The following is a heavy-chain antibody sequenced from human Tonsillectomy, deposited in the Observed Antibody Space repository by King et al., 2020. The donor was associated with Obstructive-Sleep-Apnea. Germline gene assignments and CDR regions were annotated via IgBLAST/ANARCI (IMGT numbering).Heavy chain of an antibody. CDR2: IWYDGSNK. Sequence: VQLVESGGGVVQPGRSLRLSCAASGFIFSNYGMNWVRQAPGKGLEWVAVIWYDGSNKYYADSVKGRFTISRDNSKNTLYLQMNSLRAEDTAVYYSAKELIPYCSGGSRSQYNGYGMDVWGQGTTVTVSS. CDR3: AKELIPYCSGGSRSQYNGYGMDV. D-gene: IGHD2-15*01. J-gene: IGHJ6*02. CDR1: GFIFSNYG. V-gene: IGHV3-33*06.